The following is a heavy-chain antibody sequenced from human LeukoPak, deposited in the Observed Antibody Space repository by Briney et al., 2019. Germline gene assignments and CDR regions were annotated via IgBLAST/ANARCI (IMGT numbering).Heavy chain of an antibody. V-gene: IGHV4-31*03. CDR2: IYYSGST. Sequence: PSETLSLTCTVSGGSISSGGYYWRWIRQHPGKGLEWIGYIYYSGSTYYNPSLKSRVTISVNTSKNQFSLKLSSVTAADTAVYYCARGLQGDYGSGDYFDYWGQGTLVTVSS. CDR3: ARGLQGDYGSGDYFDY. D-gene: IGHD3-10*01. J-gene: IGHJ4*02. CDR1: GGSISSGGYY.